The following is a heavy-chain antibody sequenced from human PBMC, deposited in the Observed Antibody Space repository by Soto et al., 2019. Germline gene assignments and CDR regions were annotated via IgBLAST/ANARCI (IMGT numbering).Heavy chain of an antibody. D-gene: IGHD6-13*01. J-gene: IGHJ5*02. V-gene: IGHV4-59*01. Sequence: QVQLQESGPGLVRPSETLSLTCSVSGASISSAYWSWVRQSPGKGLEWIGYIFHSGRTTYNTALKSRVTISVDQSMNQFSLNLTSVTASDTAVYFCARVPQQAWFDPWGQGTLVTVS. CDR2: IFHSGRT. CDR3: ARVPQQAWFDP. CDR1: GASISSAY.